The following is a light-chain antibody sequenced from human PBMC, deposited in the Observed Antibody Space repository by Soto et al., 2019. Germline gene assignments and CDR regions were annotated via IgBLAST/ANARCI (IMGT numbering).Light chain of an antibody. CDR1: QDIGNY. CDR3: QQDDNLALT. J-gene: IGKJ4*02. CDR2: DAT. V-gene: IGKV1-33*01. Sequence: DIQVTQSPSSLSASVGDRVTITCQASQDIGNYLNWYQQKTGKAPKILIYDATNVETGVPSKSSRSGSRTDFTFTNSSLETEDIATDYCQQDDNLALTFGGAPEVEIK.